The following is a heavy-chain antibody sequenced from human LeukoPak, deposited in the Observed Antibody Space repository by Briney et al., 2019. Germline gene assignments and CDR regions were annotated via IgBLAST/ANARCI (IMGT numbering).Heavy chain of an antibody. CDR3: AKGAEIDH. CDR2: MTGPADTT. Sequence: PGGSLRLSCAASGFNSNNFAMSWVRQAPGKGPEWLSAMTGPADTTYYAESVKGRFTISRDYSKSMVYLQMNILRVEDTAIYYCAKGAEIDHWGQGTLVTVSS. V-gene: IGHV3-23*01. J-gene: IGHJ4*02. CDR1: GFNSNNFA.